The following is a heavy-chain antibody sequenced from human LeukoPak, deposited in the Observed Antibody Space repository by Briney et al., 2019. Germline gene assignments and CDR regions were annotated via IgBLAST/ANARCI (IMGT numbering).Heavy chain of an antibody. J-gene: IGHJ6*02. V-gene: IGHV4-59*01. D-gene: IGHD1-26*01. CDR3: ARGVGELSRYYYYGMDV. CDR1: GGSISSYY. Sequence: SETLSLTCTVSGGSISSYYWSWIRQPPGKGLEWIGYIYYSGSTNYNPSLKSRVTISVDTSKNQFSLKLSSVTAADTAVYYCARGVGELSRYYYYGMDVWGQGTTVTVSS. CDR2: IYYSGST.